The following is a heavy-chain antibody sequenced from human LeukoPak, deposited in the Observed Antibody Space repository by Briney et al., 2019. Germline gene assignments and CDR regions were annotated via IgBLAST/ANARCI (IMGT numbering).Heavy chain of an antibody. CDR2: ISSSGSTI. D-gene: IGHD2-2*01. J-gene: IGHJ4*02. CDR3: ARDLYHSFDY. CDR1: GFTFSSYE. V-gene: IGHV3-48*03. Sequence: GGSLRLSCAASGFTFSSYEMSWVRQAPGKGLEWVSYISSSGSTIYYADSVKGRFTISRDNAKNSLYLQMNSLRAEDTAVYYCARDLYHSFDYWGQGTLVTVSS.